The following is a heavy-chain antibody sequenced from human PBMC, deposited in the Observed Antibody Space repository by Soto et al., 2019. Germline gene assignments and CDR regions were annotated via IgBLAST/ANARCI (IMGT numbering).Heavy chain of an antibody. Sequence: QGQLVQSGAEVKKHGASVRVSCKASGYPFISYAISCVRQAPGQGLEWMGWISSYNGDTEYAQKFQGRLTMTRDTPTTTAYMELGSLRSDDTAVYFCARGTIVVAPYYYLDVWGNGNTVIVSS. CDR1: GYPFISYA. CDR2: ISSYNGDT. CDR3: ARGTIVVAPYYYLDV. V-gene: IGHV1-18*01. J-gene: IGHJ6*03. D-gene: IGHD2-15*01.